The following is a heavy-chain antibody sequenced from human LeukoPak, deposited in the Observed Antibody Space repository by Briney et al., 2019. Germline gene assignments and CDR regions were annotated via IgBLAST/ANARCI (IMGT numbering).Heavy chain of an antibody. Sequence: ASVKVSCKASGYTFTSNYIHWVRQAPGQGLEWMGMIYPRDGSTSYAQKFQGRVTVTRDTSTSTVHMDLSGLRSEDTAVYYCARDQEGFDYGAREPWSPSPQ. J-gene: IGHJ4*02. CDR2: IYPRDGST. CDR3: ARDQEGFD. CDR1: GYTFTSNY. V-gene: IGHV1-46*01.